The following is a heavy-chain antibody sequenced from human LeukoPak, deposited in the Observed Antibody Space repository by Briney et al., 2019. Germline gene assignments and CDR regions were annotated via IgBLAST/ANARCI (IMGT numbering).Heavy chain of an antibody. D-gene: IGHD4-17*01. CDR3: ATRDDYGDFVAFEY. Sequence: NSGTSLRLSCAASGFTFSSYAMHWVRQAPGKGLEWVASISSSATYIYYADSVRGRFTISRDDAKKSVFLHMNSLRAEDTAVYFCATRDDYGDFVAFEYWGQGTLVTVSS. CDR2: ISSSATYI. CDR1: GFTFSSYA. J-gene: IGHJ4*02. V-gene: IGHV3-21*01.